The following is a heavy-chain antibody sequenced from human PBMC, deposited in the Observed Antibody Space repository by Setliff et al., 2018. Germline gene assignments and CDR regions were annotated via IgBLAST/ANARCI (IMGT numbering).Heavy chain of an antibody. J-gene: IGHJ4*02. V-gene: IGHV1-8*03. Sequence: GASVKVSCKASGGTFSSYAISWVRQATGQGLEWMGWMNPNSGNTGYAQKFQGRVTITRNTSISTAYMELSRLRSDDTAVYYCARDSAPLSSGWPQTFDYWGQGTLVTVSS. CDR2: MNPNSGNT. CDR1: GGTFSSYA. CDR3: ARDSAPLSSGWPQTFDY. D-gene: IGHD6-19*01.